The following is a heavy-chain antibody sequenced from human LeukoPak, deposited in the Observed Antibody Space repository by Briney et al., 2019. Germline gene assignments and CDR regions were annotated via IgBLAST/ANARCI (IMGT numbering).Heavy chain of an antibody. CDR1: GFSVSGNY. V-gene: IGHV3-53*01. CDR2: IYSGGNT. D-gene: IGHD3-16*01. Sequence: GRCLRPSCAASGFSVSGNYMTWVRQAPGKGLEWVSVIYSGGNTYYADSVKGRFTISRDNSKNTLYLQMNSLRAEDTSVYYCARDLAYFDYWGQGTLVTVSS. J-gene: IGHJ4*02. CDR3: ARDLAYFDY.